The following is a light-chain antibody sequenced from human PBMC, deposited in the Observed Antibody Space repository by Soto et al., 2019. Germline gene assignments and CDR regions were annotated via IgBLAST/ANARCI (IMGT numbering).Light chain of an antibody. CDR3: QHYSSYST. CDR1: QSISGW. CDR2: KAS. Sequence: IRMTKSASTLSASVGDRVTITCRASQSISGWLGWYQQKPGKAPKLLIYKASTLKSGVPSRFSGSGSGTEFTLTISSLPPDDFATYYCQHYSSYSTFGQGTKVDI. V-gene: IGKV1-5*03. J-gene: IGKJ1*01.